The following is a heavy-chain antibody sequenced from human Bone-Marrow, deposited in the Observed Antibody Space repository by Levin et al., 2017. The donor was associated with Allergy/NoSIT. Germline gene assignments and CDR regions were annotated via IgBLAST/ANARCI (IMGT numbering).Heavy chain of an antibody. CDR3: VKDVGSGYGCWFFDL. Sequence: GGSLRLSCAASGFSFTRFTMSWVRQAPGKGLEWVAAASVGSTFYADSAKGRFTISRDNSKNTLYLQMSSLRAEDTAVYFCVKDVGSGYGCWFFDLWGRGTLVSVSS. CDR1: GFSFTRFT. CDR2: ASVGST. J-gene: IGHJ2*01. D-gene: IGHD3-9*01. V-gene: IGHV3-23*01.